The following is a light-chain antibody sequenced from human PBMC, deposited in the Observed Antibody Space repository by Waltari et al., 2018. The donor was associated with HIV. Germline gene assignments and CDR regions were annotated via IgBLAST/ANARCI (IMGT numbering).Light chain of an antibody. CDR3: ASWDDNLNSWV. Sequence: QSVVTQPPSASGTPGQRVTISCSGSDSNIGSNYVYWYQDLPGTAPKLLIYKNNQRSSGVPDRCSGSKSDTSASLASSGLRSEDEAEYYCASWDDNLNSWVFGGGTKLTVL. CDR2: KNN. V-gene: IGLV1-47*01. J-gene: IGLJ3*02. CDR1: DSNIGSNY.